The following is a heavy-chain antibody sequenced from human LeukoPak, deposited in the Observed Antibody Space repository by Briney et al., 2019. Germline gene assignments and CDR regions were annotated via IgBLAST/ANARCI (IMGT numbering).Heavy chain of an antibody. CDR3: ARGDSYGSFDY. D-gene: IGHD5-18*01. Sequence: PQTLSLTCTVSGGSINSGNYYWGWIRQHPEKGLEWIANIHHGGTTYYNPSLKSRVTISIDTSKKEFSLMLTSVTAADPAVYYCARGDSYGSFDYWGQGILVTVSS. CDR2: IHHGGTT. J-gene: IGHJ4*02. V-gene: IGHV4-31*03. CDR1: GGSINSGNYY.